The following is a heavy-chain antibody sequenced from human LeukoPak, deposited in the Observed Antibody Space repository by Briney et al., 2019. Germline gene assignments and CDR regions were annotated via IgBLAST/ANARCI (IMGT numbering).Heavy chain of an antibody. Sequence: GGSLRLSCAASGFTFSSYSMNWVRQAPGKGLEWVSYISSSSSTIYYADSVKGRFTISRDNAKTSLYLQMNSLRDEDTAVYYCARERGDHYDSSGFDYWGQGTLVTVSS. CDR3: ARERGDHYDSSGFDY. D-gene: IGHD3-22*01. V-gene: IGHV3-48*02. CDR2: ISSSSSTI. J-gene: IGHJ4*02. CDR1: GFTFSSYS.